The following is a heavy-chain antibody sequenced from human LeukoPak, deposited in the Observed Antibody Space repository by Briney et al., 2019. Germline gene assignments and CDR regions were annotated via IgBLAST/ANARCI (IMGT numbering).Heavy chain of an antibody. CDR1: GGSISSSSYY. Sequence: SETVSLTCTVSGGSISSSSYYWDWIRQPPGKGLEWIGSIYYSGSTYYNPSLKSRVTISVDTPENQFSLKLSSVTAADTAVYYCARRYDWNYVYFDYWGQGSGFSVSS. V-gene: IGHV4-39*01. D-gene: IGHD1-7*01. J-gene: IGHJ4*02. CDR2: IYYSGST. CDR3: ARRYDWNYVYFDY.